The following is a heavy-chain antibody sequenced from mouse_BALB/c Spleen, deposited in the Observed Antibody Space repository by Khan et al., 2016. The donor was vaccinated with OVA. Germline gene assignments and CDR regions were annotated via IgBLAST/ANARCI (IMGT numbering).Heavy chain of an antibody. J-gene: IGHJ1*01. CDR1: GYSFTGYY. CDR2: VNPNNGGT. Sequence: VQLKQSGPDLVKPGASVKISCKASGYSFTGYYIHWVKQSPGKSLEWIGRVNPNNGGTSYNQKFEGKAILTVDKSSNTAYMELRSLTSEDSAVYSCAIYHGYFDVWGAGTTVTVSS. V-gene: IGHV1-26*01. CDR3: AIYHGYFDV.